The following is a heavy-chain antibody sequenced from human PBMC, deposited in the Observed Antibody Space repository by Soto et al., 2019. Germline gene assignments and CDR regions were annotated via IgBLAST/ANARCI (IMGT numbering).Heavy chain of an antibody. V-gene: IGHV3-33*01. Sequence: GSLRLSCAASIFTFTSSGMHWVRQAPGKGLEWVALIWHDGSETYYADSVKGRFTISRDNSKNTLYLQMNSLRAEDTAVYYCARGLGNYFYYMDVWGKGTTVTVSS. CDR1: IFTFTSSG. CDR3: ARGLGNYFYYMDV. CDR2: IWHDGSET. J-gene: IGHJ6*03. D-gene: IGHD3-16*01.